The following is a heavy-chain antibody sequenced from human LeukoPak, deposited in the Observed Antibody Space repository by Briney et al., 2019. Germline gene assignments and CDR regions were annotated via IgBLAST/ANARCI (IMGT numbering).Heavy chain of an antibody. Sequence: SETLSLTCTVSGGSISSYYWSWIRQPPGKGLEWIGYIYYSGSTNYNPSLKSRVTLSVDTSKNQFSLKLSSVTAADTAVYYCARAGYSSGWYWFDPWGQGTLVTVSS. J-gene: IGHJ5*02. CDR2: IYYSGST. CDR3: ARAGYSSGWYWFDP. CDR1: GGSISSYY. D-gene: IGHD6-19*01. V-gene: IGHV4-59*01.